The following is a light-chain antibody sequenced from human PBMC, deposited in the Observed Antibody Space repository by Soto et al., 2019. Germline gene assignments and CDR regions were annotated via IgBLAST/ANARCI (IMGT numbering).Light chain of an antibody. CDR1: QSVSSTY. V-gene: IGKV3-20*01. CDR3: QQYDRSPTT. CDR2: GAS. J-gene: IGKJ4*01. Sequence: EIVLTQSPGTLSLSPGERATLSCRASQSVSSTYLAWYQQKPGQAPSLLIYGASRRATGIPDRFSGSGSGTDFTLTISRLEPEDFAVYYCQQYDRSPTTFGGGTKVEIK.